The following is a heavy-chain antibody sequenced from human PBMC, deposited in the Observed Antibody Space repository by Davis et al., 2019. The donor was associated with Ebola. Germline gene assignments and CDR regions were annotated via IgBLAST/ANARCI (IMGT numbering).Heavy chain of an antibody. CDR3: ARERLIVVVVAATGDYYYGMDV. CDR1: GYTFTGYD. D-gene: IGHD2-15*01. Sequence: ASVKVSCKASGYTFTGYDINWVRQATGQGLEWMGWMNPNSGNTGYAQKFQGRVTMTRENSMSTAYMELHSLRSEDTAVYYCARERLIVVVVAATGDYYYGMDVWGKGTTVTVSS. CDR2: MNPNSGNT. J-gene: IGHJ6*04. V-gene: IGHV1-8*01.